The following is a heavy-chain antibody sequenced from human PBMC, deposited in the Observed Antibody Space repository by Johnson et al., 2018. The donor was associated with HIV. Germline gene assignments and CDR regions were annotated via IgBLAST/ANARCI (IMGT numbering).Heavy chain of an antibody. V-gene: IGHV3-30*02. Sequence: QVQLVESGGGVVQPGGSLRLSCAASGFTFNNYGMHWVRQAPGTGLEWVAFIRYDGSNKYYADSVKGRFTISRDNSKNTLYLQMNSLRAEDTAVYYCARVLAYCGGDCSPGAFDIWGQGTMVTVSS. D-gene: IGHD2-21*02. CDR2: IRYDGSNK. CDR3: ARVLAYCGGDCSPGAFDI. CDR1: GFTFNNYG. J-gene: IGHJ3*02.